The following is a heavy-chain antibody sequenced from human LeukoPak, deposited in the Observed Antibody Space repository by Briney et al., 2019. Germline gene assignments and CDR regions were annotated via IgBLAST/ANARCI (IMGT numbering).Heavy chain of an antibody. V-gene: IGHV4-39*07. D-gene: IGHD4-17*01. J-gene: IGHJ4*02. Sequence: SETLSLTCTVSGGSISSSSYYWGWIRQPPGKGLEWIGSIYYSGSTYYNPSLKSRVTISVDTSKNQFSLKLSSVTAADTAVYYCARRTVTTWLIRHPEYYFDYWGQGTLVTVSS. CDR3: ARRTVTTWLIRHPEYYFDY. CDR2: IYYSGST. CDR1: GGSISSSSYY.